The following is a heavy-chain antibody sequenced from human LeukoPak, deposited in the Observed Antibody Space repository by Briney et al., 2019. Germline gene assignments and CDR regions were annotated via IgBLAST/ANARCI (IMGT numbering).Heavy chain of an antibody. CDR3: ARGKASGEYSAYGLDAFDI. D-gene: IGHD5-12*01. Sequence: GKSLRLSCAASGFTFSSYTMNWVRQAPGKGLEWVAVIWDDGSTRYYADSVKGRFTISRDNSQNMLYLHMNSLRAEDTAVYYCARGKASGEYSAYGLDAFDIWGQGTMVTVSS. J-gene: IGHJ3*02. CDR2: IWDDGSTR. V-gene: IGHV3-33*08. CDR1: GFTFSSYT.